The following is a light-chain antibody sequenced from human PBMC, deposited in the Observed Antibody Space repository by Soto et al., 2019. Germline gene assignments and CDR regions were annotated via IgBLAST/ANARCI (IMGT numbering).Light chain of an antibody. CDR1: SSDVGGHNY. CDR2: NVD. J-gene: IGLJ2*01. V-gene: IGLV2-14*03. CDR3: SSYADSSTVV. Sequence: QSVLTQVASMSASPGQSITISCTGTSSDVGGHNYVSWYQQHPGNAPKLMIYNVDYRPSGISNRFSGSKSGNTASLTISGLQADDEAYYYCSSYADSSTVVFGGGTQLTVL.